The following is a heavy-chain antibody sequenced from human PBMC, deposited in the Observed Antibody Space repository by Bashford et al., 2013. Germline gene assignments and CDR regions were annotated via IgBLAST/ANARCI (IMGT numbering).Heavy chain of an antibody. D-gene: IGHD3-22*01. V-gene: IGHV5-51*01. CDR2: FCPGDSNA. Sequence: WVRQMPGKGLEWMGFFCPGDSNARYSPSFQGRVTISADKSISTAYLQWSSLKASDTAMYYCARQSGYYLYYFDYWGQGTLVTVSS. J-gene: IGHJ4*02. CDR3: ARQSGYYLYYFDY.